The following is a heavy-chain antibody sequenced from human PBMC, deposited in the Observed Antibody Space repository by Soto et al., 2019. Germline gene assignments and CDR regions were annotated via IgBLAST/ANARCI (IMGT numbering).Heavy chain of an antibody. CDR2: IDPSDSYT. CDR1: GYKFTSNW. Sequence: PGESLKISCQASGYKFTSNWLSWVRQVPGKGLEWVGRIDPSDSYTKYSPSFQGRVTITTDKSNSTVYLQWDSLQASDTAMYYCARQAPRGYTYAKYYFEYWGQGTLVTVSS. J-gene: IGHJ4*02. V-gene: IGHV5-10-1*01. CDR3: ARQAPRGYTYAKYYFEY. D-gene: IGHD5-18*01.